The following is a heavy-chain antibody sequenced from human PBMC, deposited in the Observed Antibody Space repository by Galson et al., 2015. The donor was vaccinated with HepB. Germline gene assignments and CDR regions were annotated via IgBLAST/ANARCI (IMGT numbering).Heavy chain of an antibody. V-gene: IGHV3-30*18. CDR1: GFTFSSYG. Sequence: SLRLSCAASGFTFSSYGMHWVRQAPGKGLEWVAVISYDGSNKYYADSVKGRFTISRDNSKNTLYLQMNGLRAEDTAVYYCAKAWGSGYMDAGDAFDIWGQGTMVTVSS. CDR2: ISYDGSNK. D-gene: IGHD3-22*01. CDR3: AKAWGSGYMDAGDAFDI. J-gene: IGHJ3*02.